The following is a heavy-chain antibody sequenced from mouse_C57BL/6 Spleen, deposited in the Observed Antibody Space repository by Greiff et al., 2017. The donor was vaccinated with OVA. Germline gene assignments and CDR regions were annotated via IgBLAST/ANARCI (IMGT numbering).Heavy chain of an antibody. V-gene: IGHV2-2*01. J-gene: IGHJ3*01. D-gene: IGHD2-5*01. CDR2: IWSGGST. CDR1: GFSLTSYG. Sequence: VMLVESGPGLVQPSQSLSITCTVSGFSLTSYGVHWVRQSPGKGLEWLGVIWSGGSTDYNAAFISRLSISKDNSKSQVFFKMNSLQADDTAIYYCARNPYSNYVWFAYWGQGTLVTVSA. CDR3: ARNPYSNYVWFAY.